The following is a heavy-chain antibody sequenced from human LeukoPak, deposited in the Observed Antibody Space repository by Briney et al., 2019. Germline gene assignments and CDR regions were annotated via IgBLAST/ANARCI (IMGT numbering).Heavy chain of an antibody. D-gene: IGHD1-14*01. CDR2: IIPFLDMT. CDR3: ARPPESADVIDAYDL. V-gene: IGHV1-69*02. J-gene: IGHJ3*01. CDR1: GDSFRTYT. Sequence: GASVKVSCKASGDSFRTYTLNWVRQAPGHGLEWMGRIIPFLDMTKYAQKFQDRVTITADSSTATAYMELSSLRPDDTAVYYCARPPESADVIDAYDLWGQGTMVIVSS.